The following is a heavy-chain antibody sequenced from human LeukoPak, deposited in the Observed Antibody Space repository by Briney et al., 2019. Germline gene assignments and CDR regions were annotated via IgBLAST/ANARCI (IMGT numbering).Heavy chain of an antibody. CDR1: GGTFSSHV. CDR2: IIPILGIA. D-gene: IGHD3-10*01. V-gene: IGHV1-69*04. Sequence: SVKVSCKASGGTFSSHVISWVRQAPGQGLEWMGRIIPILGIANYAQKFQGRVTITADKSTSTAYMELSSLRSEDTAVYYCARTSYGSGSYPADFDYWGQGTLVTVSS. J-gene: IGHJ4*02. CDR3: ARTSYGSGSYPADFDY.